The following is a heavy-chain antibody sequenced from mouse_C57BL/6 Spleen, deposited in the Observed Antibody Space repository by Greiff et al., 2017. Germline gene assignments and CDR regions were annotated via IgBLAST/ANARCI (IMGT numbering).Heavy chain of an antibody. Sequence: QVQLQQPGAELVKPGASVKLSCKASGYTFTSYWMHWVKQRPGQGLEWIGMIHPNSGSTNYNEKFKSKATLTVDKSSSTAYMQRSSLTSEDSAVYYCARGDGYPYWYFDVWGTGTTVTVSS. CDR1: GYTFTSYW. D-gene: IGHD2-3*01. J-gene: IGHJ1*03. CDR3: ARGDGYPYWYFDV. V-gene: IGHV1-64*01. CDR2: IHPNSGST.